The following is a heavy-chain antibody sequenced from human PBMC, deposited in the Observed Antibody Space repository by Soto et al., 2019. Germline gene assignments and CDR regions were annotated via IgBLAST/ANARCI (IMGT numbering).Heavy chain of an antibody. D-gene: IGHD2-8*02. CDR1: GYTFTNYV. CDR3: ARGRASWYWDF. Sequence: ASVKVSCKTFGYTFTNYVIHWVRQAPGQGLEWMGWINAGTGNTKYSQKLQDRLTISRDTSAATAYLDLSRLASEDTAVYYCARGRASWYWDFWGHGTLVPVSS. CDR2: INAGTGNT. V-gene: IGHV1-3*01. J-gene: IGHJ4*01.